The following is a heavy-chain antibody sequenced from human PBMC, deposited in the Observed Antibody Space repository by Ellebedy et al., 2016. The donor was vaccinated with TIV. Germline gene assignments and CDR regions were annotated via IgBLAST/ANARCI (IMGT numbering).Heavy chain of an antibody. Sequence: GESLKISXAASGFTFSSYDMHWVRQATGKGLEWVSAIGTAGDTYYPGSVKGRFTISRENAKNSLYLQMNSLRAGDTAVYYCAKETLGAFDIWGQGTMVTVSS. J-gene: IGHJ3*02. CDR3: AKETLGAFDI. CDR2: IGTAGDT. V-gene: IGHV3-13*01. CDR1: GFTFSSYD.